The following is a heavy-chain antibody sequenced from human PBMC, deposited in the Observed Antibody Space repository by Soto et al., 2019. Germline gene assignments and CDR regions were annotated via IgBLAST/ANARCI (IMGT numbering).Heavy chain of an antibody. D-gene: IGHD6-13*01. CDR1: GFTFSNYA. Sequence: EVQLLESGGGLVQPGGSLRLSCAASGFTFSNYAMNWVRQAPGKGLEWVSVITGSGGGTYFVDSVKGRFTISRDNSKNTVYLQMNGLRAEDTAVYYCARRSLSAAGFDYWCQGELVTLSS. CDR2: ITGSGGGT. J-gene: IGHJ4*02. V-gene: IGHV3-23*01. CDR3: ARRSLSAAGFDY.